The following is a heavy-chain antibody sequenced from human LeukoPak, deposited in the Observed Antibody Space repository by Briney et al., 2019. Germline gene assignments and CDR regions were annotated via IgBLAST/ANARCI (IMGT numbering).Heavy chain of an antibody. J-gene: IGHJ4*02. CDR1: GGSISSYY. D-gene: IGHD6-13*01. CDR2: IYYSGST. CDR3: ARHTNQQLVGFDY. V-gene: IGHV4-59*08. Sequence: SSETLSLTCTVSGGSISSYYWSWIRQPPGKGLEWIGYIYYSGSTNYNPSLRSRVTISVDTSKNQFSLKLSSVTAADTAVYYCARHTNQQLVGFDYWGQGTLVTVSS.